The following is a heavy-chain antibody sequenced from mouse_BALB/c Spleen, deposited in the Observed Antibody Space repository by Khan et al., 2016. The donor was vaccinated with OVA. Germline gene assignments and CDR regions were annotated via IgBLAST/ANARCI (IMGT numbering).Heavy chain of an antibody. V-gene: IGHV1S137*01. J-gene: IGHJ3*01. D-gene: IGHD1-3*01. CDR2: ISTYYGAA. CDR1: GYTFTDYA. CDR3: AKESGSSQFAY. Sequence: QVQLKQSGAELVRPGVSVKISCKGSGYTFTDYAMHWVKQSHAKSLEWIGVISTYYGAADYNQKFKGKAIMTVDKSSSTAYMELARLTSEDSAIYYCAKESGSSQFAYWEQRTLVTVSA.